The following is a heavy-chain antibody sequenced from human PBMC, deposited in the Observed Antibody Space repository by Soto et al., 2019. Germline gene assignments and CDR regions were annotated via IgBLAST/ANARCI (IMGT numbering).Heavy chain of an antibody. CDR3: ARDHNWSFDY. D-gene: IGHD1-20*01. CDR2: NGRTRKYI. Sequence: EVQLVESGGGLVQPGGAPGPFCGGSGFTFDYYSLNLVPPAPGKGVEWVSYNGRTRKYIDYANSVKGRFPISRDGAKNSVFLQMNSLRDEDTAVYYCARDHNWSFDYWGQGIPVTVSS. CDR1: GFTFDYYS. V-gene: IGHV3-48*02. J-gene: IGHJ4*02.